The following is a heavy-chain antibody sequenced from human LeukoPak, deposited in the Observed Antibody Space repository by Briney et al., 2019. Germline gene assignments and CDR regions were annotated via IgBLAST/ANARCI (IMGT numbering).Heavy chain of an antibody. D-gene: IGHD3-22*01. CDR2: ISAYNGNT. V-gene: IGHV1-18*01. J-gene: IGHJ6*04. Sequence: ASVKVSCKASGYTFTSYGISWVRQAPGQGLEWMGWISAYNGNTNYAQKLQGRVTMTTDTSTSTAYMELRSLRSDDTAVYYCATSLGHYYDSSGYSGPYYYYGMDVWGKGTTVTVSS. CDR3: ATSLGHYYDSSGYSGPYYYYGMDV. CDR1: GYTFTSYG.